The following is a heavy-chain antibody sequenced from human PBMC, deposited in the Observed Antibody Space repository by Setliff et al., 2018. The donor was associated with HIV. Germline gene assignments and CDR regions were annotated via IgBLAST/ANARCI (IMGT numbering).Heavy chain of an antibody. CDR2: IIPIIGIP. CDR3: VRDRETVSISGVAVPYFDY. Sequence: SVKVSCKASGGTFSSYGISWVRQAPGQGLEWMGGIIPIIGIPNYAQKFQGRVTITADTSTNTVYMELSSLRSEDTAVYYCVRDRETVSISGVAVPYFDYWGQGTQVTVSS. V-gene: IGHV1-69*10. J-gene: IGHJ4*02. D-gene: IGHD3-3*01. CDR1: GGTFSSYG.